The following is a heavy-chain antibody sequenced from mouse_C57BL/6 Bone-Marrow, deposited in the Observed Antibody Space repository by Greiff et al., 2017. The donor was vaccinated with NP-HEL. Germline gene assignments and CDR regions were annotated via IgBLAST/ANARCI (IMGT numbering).Heavy chain of an antibody. D-gene: IGHD2-5*01. Sequence: VQLQQSGAELVRPGASVKLSCTASGFNIKDAYMHWVKQRPEQGLEWIGWIDPENGDTEYASKFQGKATITADTSSNTAYLQLSSLTSEDTAVYYCTILYYSNPDYWGQGTTLTVSS. CDR2: IDPENGDT. CDR3: TILYYSNPDY. V-gene: IGHV14-4*01. J-gene: IGHJ2*01. CDR1: GFNIKDAY.